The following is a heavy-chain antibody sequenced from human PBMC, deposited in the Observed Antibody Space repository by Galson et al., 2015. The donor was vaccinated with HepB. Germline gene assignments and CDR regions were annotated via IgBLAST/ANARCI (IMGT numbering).Heavy chain of an antibody. J-gene: IGHJ3*02. D-gene: IGHD3-16*01. Sequence: LSLTCAVYGGSFSGFYWSWIRQPPGKGLEWIGEINHSGSTNYNPSLKSRVTISVDTSKSQFSLKLSSVTAADTAVYYCARRTVLIIYYDAFDIWGQGTMVTVSS. CDR3: ARRTVLIIYYDAFDI. CDR2: INHSGST. V-gene: IGHV4-34*01. CDR1: GGSFSGFY.